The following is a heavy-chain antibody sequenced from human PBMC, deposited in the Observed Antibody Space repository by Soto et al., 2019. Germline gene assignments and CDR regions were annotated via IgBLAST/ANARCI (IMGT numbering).Heavy chain of an antibody. J-gene: IGHJ5*02. CDR3: AKACVWGSGGSCYQDGPFDP. D-gene: IGHD2-15*01. V-gene: IGHV1-69*13. CDR1: GGTFSSYA. Sequence: GASVKVSCKASGGTFSSYAISWVRQAPGQGLEWMGGIIPIFGTANYAQKFQGRVTITADESTSTAYMELSSLRSEDTAVYYCAKACVWGSGGSCYQDGPFDPWGQGTLVTVSS. CDR2: IIPIFGTA.